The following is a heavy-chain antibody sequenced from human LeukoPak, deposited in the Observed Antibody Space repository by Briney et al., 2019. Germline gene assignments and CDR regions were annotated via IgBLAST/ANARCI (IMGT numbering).Heavy chain of an antibody. V-gene: IGHV3-11*04. J-gene: IGHJ3*02. CDR3: ARDRSTVTTRRRGWALDT. CDR1: GFTFSDYY. CDR2: INSSGSTI. Sequence: GGSLRLSCAASGFTFSDYYMSWIRQAPGKGLEWVSYINSSGSTIYNADSVKGQFTISRDNAKNSLYLQMNRLGAEDTAVYYCARDRSTVTTRRRGWALDTWGQGTMVTDSS. D-gene: IGHD4-17*01.